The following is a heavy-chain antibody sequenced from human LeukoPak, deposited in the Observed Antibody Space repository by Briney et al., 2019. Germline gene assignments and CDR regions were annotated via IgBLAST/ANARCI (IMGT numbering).Heavy chain of an antibody. CDR3: ARVRGVGSYKGYYFDY. V-gene: IGHV4-4*07. J-gene: IGHJ4*02. D-gene: IGHD1-26*01. CDR2: IYTSGST. CDR1: GGSISSYY. Sequence: SETLSLTCTVSGGSISSYYWSWIRQPAGKGLEWIGRIYTSGSTNYNPSLKSRVTMSVDTSKNQFSLKLSSVTAADTAVYYCARVRGVGSYKGYYFDYWGQGTLVTVSS.